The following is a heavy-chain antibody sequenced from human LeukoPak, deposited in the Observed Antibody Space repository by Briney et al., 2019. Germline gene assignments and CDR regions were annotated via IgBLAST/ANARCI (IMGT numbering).Heavy chain of an antibody. D-gene: IGHD3-22*01. CDR2: IYTSGST. CDR3: AKEKYYYDSSGYYYAPFDY. CDR1: GGSVGSYY. J-gene: IGHJ4*02. V-gene: IGHV4-4*07. Sequence: SETLSLTCSVSGGSVGSYYWSWIRQPAGKGLEWIGRIYTSGSTNYNPSLKSRVTMSADTSKNQFSLNLSSVTAADTAVYYCAKEKYYYDSSGYYYAPFDYWGQGTLVTVSS.